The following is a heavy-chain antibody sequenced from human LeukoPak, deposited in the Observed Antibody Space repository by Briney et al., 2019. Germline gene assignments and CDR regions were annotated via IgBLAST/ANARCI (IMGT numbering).Heavy chain of an antibody. Sequence: KPSETLSLTCTVSGGSISSSSYYWGWIRQPPGKGLEWIGSIYYSGSTYYNPSLKSRVTISVDTSKNQFSLKLSSVTAADTAVYYCARQAPRTDGYYLDAFDIWGQGTMVIVSS. D-gene: IGHD5-24*01. V-gene: IGHV4-39*01. J-gene: IGHJ3*02. CDR3: ARQAPRTDGYYLDAFDI. CDR2: IYYSGST. CDR1: GGSISSSSYY.